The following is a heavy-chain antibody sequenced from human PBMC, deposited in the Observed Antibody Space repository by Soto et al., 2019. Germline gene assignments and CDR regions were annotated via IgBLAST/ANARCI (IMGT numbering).Heavy chain of an antibody. CDR1: GFTFSTYS. D-gene: IGHD3-10*01. CDR2: ISDSGNYK. CDR3: ARAFGDVGDY. V-gene: IGHV3-21*01. J-gene: IGHJ4*02. Sequence: SGGSLRLSCSASGFTFSTYSMNWVRQAPGKGLEWVSSISDSGNYKYFADSVKGRFTISRDNTKNSLFLQMNSLRAEDTAMYYCARAFGDVGDYWGQGTLVTVSS.